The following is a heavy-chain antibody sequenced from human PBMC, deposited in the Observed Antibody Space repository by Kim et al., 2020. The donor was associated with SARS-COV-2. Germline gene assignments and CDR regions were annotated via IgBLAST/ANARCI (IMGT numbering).Heavy chain of an antibody. CDR1: GGSISSSSYY. V-gene: IGHV4-39*01. D-gene: IGHD6-19*01. CDR2: IYYSGST. Sequence: SETLSLTCTVSGGSISSSSYYWGWIRQPPGKGLEWIGSIYYSGSTYYNPSLKSRVTISVDTSKNQFSLKLSSVTAADTAVYYCARHTRADSSGWLTWGQGTLVTVSS. J-gene: IGHJ4*02. CDR3: ARHTRADSSGWLT.